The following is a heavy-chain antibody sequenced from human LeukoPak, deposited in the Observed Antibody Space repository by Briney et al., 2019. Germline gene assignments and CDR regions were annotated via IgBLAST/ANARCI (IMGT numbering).Heavy chain of an antibody. CDR3: ARDLGQYYDTSDNWFDP. Sequence: PGGSLRLSCAASGFTFSNYWMHWVRQAPGKGLVRVSRINSDGINTGYADSVKGRFTISRDNTKNTLNLQMNSLRAEDTAVYYCARDLGQYYDTSDNWFDPWGQGTLVTVSS. CDR2: INSDGINT. D-gene: IGHD3-22*01. CDR1: GFTFSNYW. V-gene: IGHV3-74*01. J-gene: IGHJ5*02.